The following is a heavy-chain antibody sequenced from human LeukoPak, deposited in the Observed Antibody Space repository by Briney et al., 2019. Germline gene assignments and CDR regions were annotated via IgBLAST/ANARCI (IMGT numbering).Heavy chain of an antibody. Sequence: GRSLRLSCAASGFTFSTYAMHWVRQAPGKGLEWVGRMRSKTQNYATAYAASVKGRFTISRDDSKNTAFLQMNSLKTEDTAVYYCTNYDDSSDLWGYWGQGTLVTVSS. V-gene: IGHV3-73*01. D-gene: IGHD3-22*01. J-gene: IGHJ4*02. CDR2: MRSKTQNYAT. CDR3: TNYDDSSDLWGY. CDR1: GFTFSTYA.